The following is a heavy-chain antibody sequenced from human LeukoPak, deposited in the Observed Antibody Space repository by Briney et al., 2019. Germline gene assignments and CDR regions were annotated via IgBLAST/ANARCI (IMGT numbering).Heavy chain of an antibody. J-gene: IGHJ5*02. CDR2: IIPIFGTA. D-gene: IGHD2-2*02. Sequence: ASVKDSCKASGGTFSSYANSWVRQAPGQGLEWMGGIIPIFGTANYAQKFQGRVTITADESTSTAYMELSSLRSEDTAVYYCARDIVVVPAAIRFDPWGQGTLVTVSS. V-gene: IGHV1-69*01. CDR3: ARDIVVVPAAIRFDP. CDR1: GGTFSSYA.